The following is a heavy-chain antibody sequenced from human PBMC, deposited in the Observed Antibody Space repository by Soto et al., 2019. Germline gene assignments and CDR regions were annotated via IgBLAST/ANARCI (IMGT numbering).Heavy chain of an antibody. CDR1: GFTFSSYD. CDR2: ISSSGDTK. CDR3: VRGTIVGATFTY. Sequence: RLSCSASGFTFSSYDMNWVRQAPGKGLEWLSYISSSGDTKNYADSVQGRFTVSRDSAKNSLYLQMNSLRTEDTAVYYCVRGTIVGATFTYWGQGTLVTVSS. D-gene: IGHD1-26*01. V-gene: IGHV3-48*03. J-gene: IGHJ4*02.